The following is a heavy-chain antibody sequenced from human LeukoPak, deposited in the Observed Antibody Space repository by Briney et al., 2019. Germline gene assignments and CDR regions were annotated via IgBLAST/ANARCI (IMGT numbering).Heavy chain of an antibody. D-gene: IGHD2-2*01. CDR2: IYHSGST. CDR1: GYSISSGYY. CDR3: ARQRTSDAFDI. V-gene: IGHV4-38-2*01. J-gene: IGHJ3*02. Sequence: KPSETLSLTCAVSGYSISSGYYWGWIRQPPGKGLEWIGSIYHSGSTYYNPSLKSRVTISVDTSKNQFSLKLSSVTAADTVVYYCARQRTSDAFDIWGQGTMVTVSS.